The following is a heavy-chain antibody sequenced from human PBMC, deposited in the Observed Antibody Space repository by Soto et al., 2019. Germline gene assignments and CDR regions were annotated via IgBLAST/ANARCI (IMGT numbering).Heavy chain of an antibody. V-gene: IGHV3-23*01. CDR1: GFIFSTYA. CDR3: AHPRGYGVFDAVDI. D-gene: IGHD4-17*01. CDR2: ISSSGDST. Sequence: VGSLRLSCAASGFIFSTYAMNWVRQAPGKGLEWVSAISSSGDSTYYAESVRGRFTISRDNSINTLYLQMRSLRPEDTAVYYCAHPRGYGVFDAVDIWGQGTMVTVSS. J-gene: IGHJ3*02.